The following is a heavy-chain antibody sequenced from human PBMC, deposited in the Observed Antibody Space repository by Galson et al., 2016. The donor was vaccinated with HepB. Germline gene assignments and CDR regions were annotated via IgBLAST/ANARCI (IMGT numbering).Heavy chain of an antibody. CDR2: VYFGRDS. CDR3: ARHSHWTHLDY. J-gene: IGHJ4*02. V-gene: IGHV4-39*01. Sequence: SETLSLTCTVSGDSINTDYYWAWIRQSPGKGLDWIASVYFGRDSFYKPSLRSRVTISADPSKSQFSLTLTSVTAADTAVYYCARHSHWTHLDYWGQGTLVTVSS. D-gene: IGHD1-1*01. CDR1: GDSINTDYY.